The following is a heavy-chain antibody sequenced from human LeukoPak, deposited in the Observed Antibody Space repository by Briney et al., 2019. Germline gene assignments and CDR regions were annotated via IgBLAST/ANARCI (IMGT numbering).Heavy chain of an antibody. V-gene: IGHV4-38-2*02. Sequence: SETLSLTCTVSGYSISSGYYWGWIRQPPGKGLEWIGTIYHSGSTYYNPSLKSRVTISVDTSKNQFSLKLTSVTAADTAVYYCARVRGYCSSTICYRYYFDYWGQGTLVTISS. CDR2: IYHSGST. CDR1: GYSISSGYY. D-gene: IGHD2-2*01. CDR3: ARVRGYCSSTICYRYYFDY. J-gene: IGHJ4*02.